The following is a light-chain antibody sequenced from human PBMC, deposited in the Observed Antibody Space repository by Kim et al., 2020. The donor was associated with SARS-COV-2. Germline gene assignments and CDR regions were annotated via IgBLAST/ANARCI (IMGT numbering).Light chain of an antibody. J-gene: IGLJ1*01. CDR2: SNN. V-gene: IGLV1-44*01. CDR3: AGWDDSLRGYV. CDR1: NSNIEAHD. Sequence: GQRVTISCSGSNSNIEAHDVKWYQHLPGTAPRLLIYSNNVRPSGVPDRLSGSKSGTSASLAISGLQSEDEADYYCAGWDDSLRGYVFGTGTKVTVL.